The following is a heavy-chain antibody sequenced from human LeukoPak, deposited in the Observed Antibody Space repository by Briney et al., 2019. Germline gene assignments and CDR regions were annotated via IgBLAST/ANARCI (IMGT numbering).Heavy chain of an antibody. CDR3: AKVRSAVVAAATNY. D-gene: IGHD2-15*01. CDR2: ISATSTYT. Sequence: GGSLRLSCAASGFTFGSYAMSWVRQAPGKGLEWVSIISATSTYTYYADSVKGRFTISRDNSNNTLYLQMNSLRAEDTAIYYCAKVRSAVVAAATNYWGQGTLVTVSS. J-gene: IGHJ4*02. V-gene: IGHV3-23*01. CDR1: GFTFGSYA.